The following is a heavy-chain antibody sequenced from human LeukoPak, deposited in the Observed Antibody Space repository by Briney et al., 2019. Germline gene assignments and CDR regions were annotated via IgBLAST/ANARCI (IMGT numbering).Heavy chain of an antibody. CDR3: ARDGANYYDSSGYGYYYYMDV. Sequence: GASVKVSCKASGYTFTGYYMHWVRQAPGQGLEWMGWINPNSGGTNYAQKFQGRVTMTRDTSISTAYMELSRLRSDDTAVYYCARDGANYYDSSGYGYYYYMDVWGKGTTVTISS. J-gene: IGHJ6*03. V-gene: IGHV1-2*02. CDR1: GYTFTGYY. D-gene: IGHD3-22*01. CDR2: INPNSGGT.